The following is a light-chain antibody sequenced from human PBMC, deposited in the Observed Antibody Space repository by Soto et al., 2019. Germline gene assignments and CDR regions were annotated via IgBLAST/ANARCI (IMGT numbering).Light chain of an antibody. CDR3: QQRSNWPPVT. CDR1: QSVSSY. Sequence: ENVLTQSPATLSLSPGERATLSCRVSQSVSSYLAWYQQKPGQAPRLLIYDASNTATGIPARFSGSGSGTDFTLTISSLEPEDFAVYYCQQRSNWPPVTFGGGTKVDIK. CDR2: DAS. V-gene: IGKV3-11*01. J-gene: IGKJ4*01.